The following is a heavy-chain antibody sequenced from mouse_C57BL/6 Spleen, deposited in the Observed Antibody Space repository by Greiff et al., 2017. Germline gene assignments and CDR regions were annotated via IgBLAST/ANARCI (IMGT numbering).Heavy chain of an antibody. V-gene: IGHV5-9-1*02. CDR3: TRDLGPAWFAY. Sequence: EVKLMESGEGLVKPGGSLKLSCAASGFTFSSYAMSWVRQTPEKRLEWVAYISSGGDYIYYADTVKGRFTISRDNARNTLYLQMSSLKSEDTAMYYCTRDLGPAWFAYWGQGTLVTVSA. CDR1: GFTFSSYA. D-gene: IGHD4-1*01. CDR2: ISSGGDYI. J-gene: IGHJ3*01.